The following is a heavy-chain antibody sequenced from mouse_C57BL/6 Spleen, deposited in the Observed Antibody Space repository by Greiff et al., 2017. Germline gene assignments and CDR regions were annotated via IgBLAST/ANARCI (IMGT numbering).Heavy chain of an antibody. V-gene: IGHV5-17*01. J-gene: IGHJ2*01. Sequence: EVKLMESGGGLVKPGGSLKLSCAASGFTFSDYGMHWVRQAPEQGLEWVAYISSGSSTIYYADTVKGRFTISRGNAKNTLFLQMTSLRSEDTAMYYCARGGTFDYWGQGTTLTVSS. CDR2: ISSGSSTI. D-gene: IGHD3-3*01. CDR3: ARGGTFDY. CDR1: GFTFSDYG.